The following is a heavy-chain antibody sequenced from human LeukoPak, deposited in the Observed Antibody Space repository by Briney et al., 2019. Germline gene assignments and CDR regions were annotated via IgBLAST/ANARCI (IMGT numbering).Heavy chain of an antibody. CDR2: IYYSGTA. V-gene: IGHV4-39*01. CDR1: GGSISRDTYY. CDR3: ARFQDNGDYFDH. D-gene: IGHD4-17*01. J-gene: IGHJ4*02. Sequence: SETLSPTCSVSGGSISRDTYYWSWIRQPPGKRLEWIGIIYYSGTAYYNPSLKGRVTMFVDTSKHQFSLKLTSVTATDTAVYYCARFQDNGDYFDHWGQGSLVTVSS.